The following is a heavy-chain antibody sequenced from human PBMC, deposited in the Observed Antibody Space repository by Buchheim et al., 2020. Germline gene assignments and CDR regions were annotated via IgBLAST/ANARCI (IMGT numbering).Heavy chain of an antibody. Sequence: EVQLVQSGAEVKKPGESLKISCKGSGYSFTSYWIGWVRQMPGKGLEWMGIIYPGDSDTRYSPSFQGQVTISADKSISTAYLQWSSLKASDTAMYYCARRVEGIAAAGTLDRGGWDLYNWFDPWGQGTL. J-gene: IGHJ5*02. V-gene: IGHV5-51*01. CDR2: IYPGDSDT. CDR3: ARRVEGIAAAGTLDRGGWDLYNWFDP. D-gene: IGHD6-13*01. CDR1: GYSFTSYW.